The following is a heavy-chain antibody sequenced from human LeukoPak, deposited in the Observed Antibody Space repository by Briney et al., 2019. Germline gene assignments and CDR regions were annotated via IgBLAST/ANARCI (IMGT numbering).Heavy chain of an antibody. CDR1: GGSISSGSYY. V-gene: IGHV4-61*02. D-gene: IGHD6-19*01. CDR2: IYTSGST. Sequence: SETLSLTCTVSGGSISSGSYYWSWIRQPAGKGLEWIGRIYTSGSTNYNPSLKSRVTISVDTSKNQFSLKLSSVTAADTAVYYCAREGGGWDWSWVNAYYYYYMDVWGKGTTVTVSS. CDR3: AREGGGWDWSWVNAYYYYYMDV. J-gene: IGHJ6*03.